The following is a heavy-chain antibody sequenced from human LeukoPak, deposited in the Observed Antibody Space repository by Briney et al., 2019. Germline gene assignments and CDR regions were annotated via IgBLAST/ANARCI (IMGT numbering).Heavy chain of an antibody. D-gene: IGHD2/OR15-2a*01. CDR2: ISDSGGST. CDR1: GITLSNYG. Sequence: GGSLRLSCAVSGITLSNYGMSWVRQAPGKGLEWVAGISDSGGSTNYADSVKGRFTISRDNLKNTLYLQMNSLRAEDTAVYFCAKRGVVIRVILVGFHKEAYYFDSWGQGALVTVTS. J-gene: IGHJ4*02. V-gene: IGHV3-23*01. CDR3: AKRGVVIRVILVGFHKEAYYFDS.